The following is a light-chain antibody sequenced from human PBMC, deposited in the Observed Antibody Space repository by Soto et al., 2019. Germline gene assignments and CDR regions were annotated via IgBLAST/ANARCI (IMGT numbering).Light chain of an antibody. CDR2: ATS. Sequence: EIVLTQSPGTVSLSPGESATLSWRASQSISRSDLAWYQHRPGQSPRLLIYATSSRATGIPDRFTGGGAGTGFTLTISRLEPEDSAVYYCQQYGSSPTFGGGTKVDIK. J-gene: IGKJ4*01. CDR1: QSISRSD. CDR3: QQYGSSPT. V-gene: IGKV3-20*01.